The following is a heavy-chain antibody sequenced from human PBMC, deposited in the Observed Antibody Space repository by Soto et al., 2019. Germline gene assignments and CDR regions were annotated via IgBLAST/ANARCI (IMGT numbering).Heavy chain of an antibody. CDR2: IYNSGST. CDR3: ARGYRTSWYWFDL. V-gene: IGHV4-61*01. CDR1: GGSVSGGTHY. J-gene: IGHJ2*01. D-gene: IGHD6-13*01. Sequence: QAQLQESCPGPVKPSETLSLTCTVSGGSVSGGTHYWSWIRQPPGKGLEWIGYIYNSGSTNYNPSLKSRVTISVDTSKNQFSLKLSSVTAADTAVYYCARGYRTSWYWFDLWGRGTLVTVSS.